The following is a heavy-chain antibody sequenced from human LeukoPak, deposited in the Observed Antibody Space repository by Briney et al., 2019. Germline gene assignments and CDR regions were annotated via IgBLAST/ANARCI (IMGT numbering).Heavy chain of an antibody. Sequence: PGGSLRLSCVVSGFTFTTHGFHWVRQAPGKGLEWVSVIWHDGSRKEYADSVRGRFTISRDNSNLYLQMNSLRAEDTATYYCARDIGYSGFNLDYWGQGTPVTVSS. J-gene: IGHJ4*02. CDR3: ARDIGYSGFNLDY. V-gene: IGHV3-33*01. CDR1: GFTFTTHG. CDR2: IWHDGSRK. D-gene: IGHD5-12*01.